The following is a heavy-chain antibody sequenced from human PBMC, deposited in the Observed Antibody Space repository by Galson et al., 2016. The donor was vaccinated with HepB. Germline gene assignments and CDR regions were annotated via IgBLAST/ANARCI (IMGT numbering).Heavy chain of an antibody. V-gene: IGHV3-7*02. J-gene: IGHJ4*02. D-gene: IGHD3-16*02. CDR1: GFIFSTSW. CDR3: VSSALEY. CDR2: IQQDGNQK. Sequence: SLRLSCAASGFIFSTSWMTWVRQAPGKGLEWVATIQQDGNQKYYVGSVKGRFTISRDNAKNSPYLQMNSLRAEDTALYYCVSSALEYWGQGTLVTVSS.